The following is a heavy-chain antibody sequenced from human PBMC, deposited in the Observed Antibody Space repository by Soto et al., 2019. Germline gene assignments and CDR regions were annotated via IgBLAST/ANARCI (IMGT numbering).Heavy chain of an antibody. V-gene: IGHV1-3*01. J-gene: IGHJ5*02. D-gene: IGHD2-21*02. CDR1: GYTFTSYA. Sequence: ASVKVSCKASGYTFTSYAMHWVRQAPGQRLEWMGWINAGNGNTKYSQKFQGRVTITRDTSASTAYMELSSLRSEDTAVYYCARDVVPGSGCGGNSAHWFDPWGQGTLVTVSS. CDR3: ARDVVPGSGCGGNSAHWFDP. CDR2: INAGNGNT.